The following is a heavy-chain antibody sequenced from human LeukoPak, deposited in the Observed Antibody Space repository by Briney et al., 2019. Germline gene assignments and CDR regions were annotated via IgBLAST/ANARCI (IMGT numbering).Heavy chain of an antibody. D-gene: IGHD4-17*01. CDR1: GYTFTSYD. CDR3: ATGAHYGDYFDY. Sequence: ASVKVSCKASGYTFTSYDINWVRQATGQGLEWMGWMNPNSGNTGYAQKFQGRVTMTRNTSISTAYMELSSLRSEDTAVYYCATGAHYGDYFDYWGQGTLVTVSS. J-gene: IGHJ4*02. CDR2: MNPNSGNT. V-gene: IGHV1-8*01.